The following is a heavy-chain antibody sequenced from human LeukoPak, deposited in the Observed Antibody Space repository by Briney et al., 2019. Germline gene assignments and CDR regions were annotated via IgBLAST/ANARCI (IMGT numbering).Heavy chain of an antibody. V-gene: IGHV3-23*01. Sequence: GGSLRLSCAASGFTFSSYAMSWVRQAPGKGLEWVSTISGSGGSTYYADSVKGRFTISRDNSENTLYLQMNSLRAEDTAVHYCAKDLVGALYYFDYWGQGTLVTVSS. D-gene: IGHD1-26*01. J-gene: IGHJ4*02. CDR1: GFTFSSYA. CDR2: ISGSGGST. CDR3: AKDLVGALYYFDY.